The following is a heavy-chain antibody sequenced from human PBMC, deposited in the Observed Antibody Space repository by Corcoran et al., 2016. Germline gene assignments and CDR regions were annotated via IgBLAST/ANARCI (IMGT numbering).Heavy chain of an antibody. CDR1: GGSISSYY. D-gene: IGHD6-13*01. Sequence: QVQLQESGPGLVKPSETLSLTCTVSGGSISSYYWSWIRQPPGKGLEWIGYIYYSGSTNYNPSLKSRVTISVDTSKNQFSLKLSSVTDADTAVYYWARAWAAGYYYYYYCMDVWGQGTTVTVSS. V-gene: IGHV4-59*01. CDR2: IYYSGST. J-gene: IGHJ6*02. CDR3: ARAWAAGYYYYYYCMDV.